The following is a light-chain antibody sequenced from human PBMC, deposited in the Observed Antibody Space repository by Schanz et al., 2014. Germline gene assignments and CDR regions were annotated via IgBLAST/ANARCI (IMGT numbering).Light chain of an antibody. V-gene: IGLV2-14*01. CDR2: EGS. Sequence: QSALTQPASVSGSPGQSITISCTGTSSDVGGYNYVSWYQQHPGKAPKLMIYEGSKRPSGVSNRFSGSQSANTASLTISGLQAEDEADYYCSSYTRSSTLVFGGGTKLTVL. CDR3: SSYTRSSTLV. CDR1: SSDVGGYNY. J-gene: IGLJ3*02.